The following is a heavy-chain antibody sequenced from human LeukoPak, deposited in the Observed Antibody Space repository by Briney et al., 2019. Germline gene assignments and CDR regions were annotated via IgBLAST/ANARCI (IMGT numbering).Heavy chain of an antibody. V-gene: IGHV4-4*07. Sequence: PSETLSLTCTASGGSFSSYYWSWIRQPAGKGLEWIGPIYSSGSTNYNPSLKIRVTMSVDTSKIQFSLKLSSVTAADTAVYYCARGDYYDSSGAPFDPWGQGTLVTVSS. CDR3: ARGDYYDSSGAPFDP. J-gene: IGHJ5*02. D-gene: IGHD3-22*01. CDR2: IYSSGST. CDR1: GGSFSSYY.